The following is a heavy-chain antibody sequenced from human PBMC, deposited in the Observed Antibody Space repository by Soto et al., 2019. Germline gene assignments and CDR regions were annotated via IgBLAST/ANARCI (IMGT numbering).Heavy chain of an antibody. CDR2: IWYDGSNK. D-gene: IGHD5-18*01. CDR1: GFTFSSYG. CDR3: AKRGYIYEHYYYYGMDV. V-gene: IGHV3-33*06. Sequence: QVQLVESGGGVVQPGRSLRLSCAASGFTFSSYGMHWVRQAPGKGLEWVAVIWYDGSNKYYADSVKGRFTISRDNSKTTLYLKRNSLGAEDTAVYYCAKRGYIYEHYYYYGMDVWGQGTTVTVSS. J-gene: IGHJ6*02.